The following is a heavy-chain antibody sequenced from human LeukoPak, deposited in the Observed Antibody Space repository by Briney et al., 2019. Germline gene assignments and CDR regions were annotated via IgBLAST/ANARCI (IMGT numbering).Heavy chain of an antibody. Sequence: ASVKVSCKASGYTFTSYDINWVRQATGQGLEWMGWMNPNSGNTGYAQKFQGRVTMTRNTSISTAYMELSSLRSEDTAVYYCARGRNSVEDIVVVVAEWSWFDPWGQGTLVTVSS. V-gene: IGHV1-8*01. J-gene: IGHJ5*02. CDR3: ARGRNSVEDIVVVVAEWSWFDP. CDR1: GYTFTSYD. D-gene: IGHD2-15*01. CDR2: MNPNSGNT.